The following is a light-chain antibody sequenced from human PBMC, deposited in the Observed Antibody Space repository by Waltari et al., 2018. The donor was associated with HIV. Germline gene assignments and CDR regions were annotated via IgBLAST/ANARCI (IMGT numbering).Light chain of an antibody. CDR1: SSDVGGYTY. V-gene: IGLV2-14*03. CDR3: SSFTSDATVL. J-gene: IGLJ2*01. Sequence: QSALTQPASVSGSPGQAVNISCTGTSSDVGGYTYVSWYQQHPGKVPKFLIFQINNRASGVSSRFSGSKGGNTATLTISGLQAEDEADYYCSSFTSDATVLFGGGTKLTV. CDR2: QIN.